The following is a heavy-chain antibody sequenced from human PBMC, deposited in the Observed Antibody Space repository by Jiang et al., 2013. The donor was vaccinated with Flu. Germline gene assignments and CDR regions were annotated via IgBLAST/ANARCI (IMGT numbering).Heavy chain of an antibody. CDR2: INAGNGIT. CDR3: ARVYYYDSSGYHLGVDH. Sequence: CKASGYTFTSYAMHWVRQAPGQSLEWMGWINAGNGITGSSQKFQGRVTITRDRSASTVYMELSNLRSEDTAVYYCARVYYYDSSGYHLGVDHWGQGTLVTVSS. CDR1: GYTFTSYA. D-gene: IGHD3-22*01. J-gene: IGHJ4*02. V-gene: IGHV1-3*01.